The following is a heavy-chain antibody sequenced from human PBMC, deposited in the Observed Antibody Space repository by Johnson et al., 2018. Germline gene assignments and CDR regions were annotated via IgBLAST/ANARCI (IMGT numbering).Heavy chain of an antibody. CDR3: AASRFLELQFRAFDI. D-gene: IGHD3-3*01. Sequence: VQLVESGGGLVKPGGSLRLSCAASGFTFSSYSMNWVRQAPGKGLEWVSSISYSNSFVYYTDSVKGRFTISRDNAKNSLYLQMKSLRAEDTAVYYCAASRFLELQFRAFDIWGQGTMVTVSS. V-gene: IGHV3-21*01. J-gene: IGHJ3*02. CDR2: ISYSNSFV. CDR1: GFTFSSYS.